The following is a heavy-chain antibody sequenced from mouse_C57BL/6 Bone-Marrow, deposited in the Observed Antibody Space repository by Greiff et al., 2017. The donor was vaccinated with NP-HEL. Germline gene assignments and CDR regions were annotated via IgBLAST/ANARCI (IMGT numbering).Heavy chain of an antibody. CDR3: ASGQGYAMDY. CDR1: GFSLTSYG. V-gene: IGHV2-6*01. CDR2: IWGVGST. D-gene: IGHD3-3*01. J-gene: IGHJ4*01. Sequence: QVHVKQSGPGLVAPSQSLSITCTVSGFSLTSYGVDWVRQSPGKGLEWLGVIWGVGSTNYNSALNSRMSISKDNSKSQVFLKMNSLQTDDTAMYYCASGQGYAMDYWGQGTSVTVSS.